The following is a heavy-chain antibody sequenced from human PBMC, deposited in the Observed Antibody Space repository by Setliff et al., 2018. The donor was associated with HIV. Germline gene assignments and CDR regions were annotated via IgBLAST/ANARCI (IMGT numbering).Heavy chain of an antibody. Sequence: GESLKISCQGSRYSFLNYWIGWVRQMPGKGLEWMGVIYPGDSDTRYSPSFQGQVTISADKSISTAYLQWSSLKASDTAMYYCARQGCSSTSCYKDHYYYYGMDVWGQGTTVTVSS. CDR1: RYSFLNYW. CDR2: IYPGDSDT. J-gene: IGHJ6*02. CDR3: ARQGCSSTSCYKDHYYYYGMDV. D-gene: IGHD2-2*02. V-gene: IGHV5-51*01.